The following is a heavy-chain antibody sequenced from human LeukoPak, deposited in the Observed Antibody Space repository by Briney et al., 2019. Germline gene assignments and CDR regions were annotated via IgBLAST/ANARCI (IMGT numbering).Heavy chain of an antibody. CDR1: GYSFTSYW. CDR2: IYPGDSAT. V-gene: IGHV5-51*01. Sequence: GESLKISCKGSGYSFTSYWIGWVRQMPGKGLEWMGIIYPGDSATRYSPSFQGQVTISADKSISTAYLQWRSLKASDTAMYYCARRPTGSNSGWYDFYYWGQGTLVTVSS. D-gene: IGHD6-19*01. J-gene: IGHJ4*02. CDR3: ARRPTGSNSGWYDFYY.